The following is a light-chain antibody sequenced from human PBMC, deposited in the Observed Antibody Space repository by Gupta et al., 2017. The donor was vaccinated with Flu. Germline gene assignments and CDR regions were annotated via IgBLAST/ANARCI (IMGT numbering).Light chain of an antibody. V-gene: IGLV3-19*01. CDR3: NSRDSSGNPPVV. J-gene: IGLJ2*01. Sequence: SSELTQDPAVSLSLGQTVRITCQGDSLRSYYASWYQQKPGQAPVLVIYGKNNRPSGIPDRFSGSSSGNTASLTITGAQAEDEADYYCNSRDSSGNPPVVFGGGTKLTVL. CDR2: GKN. CDR1: SLRSYY.